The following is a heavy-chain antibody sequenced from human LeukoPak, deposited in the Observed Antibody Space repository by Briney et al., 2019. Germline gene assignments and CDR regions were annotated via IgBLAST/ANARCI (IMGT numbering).Heavy chain of an antibody. V-gene: IGHV4-59*01. CDR2: IYYSGST. CDR3: ARGDYSSNGPEY. Sequence: SETLSLTCTVSGGSISSYYWSWIRQPPGKGLEWIGYIYYSGSTNYNPSLKSRVIISVDTSKNQFSLKLSSVTAADTAVYYCARGDYSSNGPEYWGQGTLVTVSS. CDR1: GGSISSYY. J-gene: IGHJ4*02. D-gene: IGHD4-11*01.